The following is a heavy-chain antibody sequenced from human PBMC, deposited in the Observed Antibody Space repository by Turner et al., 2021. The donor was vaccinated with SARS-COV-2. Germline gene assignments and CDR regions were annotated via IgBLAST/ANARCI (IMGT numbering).Heavy chain of an antibody. Sequence: QLQLQESGPGLGKPSETLSLNCPVSGGSISSSSYYWGWIRQPPGKGLEWIGSIYYSGSTYYNPSLKSRVTISVDTSKNQFSLKLTSVTAADTAVYFCARHWEVAAAAYLARFDPWGQGTLVTVSS. CDR3: ARHWEVAAAAYLARFDP. V-gene: IGHV4-39*01. CDR2: IYYSGST. CDR1: GGSISSSSYY. D-gene: IGHD6-13*01. J-gene: IGHJ5*02.